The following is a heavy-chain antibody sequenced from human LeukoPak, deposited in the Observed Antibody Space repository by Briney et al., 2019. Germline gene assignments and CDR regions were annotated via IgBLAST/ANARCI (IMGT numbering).Heavy chain of an antibody. V-gene: IGHV4-4*07. D-gene: IGHD1-26*01. CDR3: ARRGIVGATFGYYYYMDV. CDR1: GGSISSYY. CDR2: IYTSGST. J-gene: IGHJ6*03. Sequence: SETLSLTCTVSGGSISSYYWSWIRQPAGKGLEWIGRIYTSGSTNYNPSLKSRVTISVDTSKNQFSLKLSSVTAADTAVYYCARRGIVGATFGYYYYMDVWGKGTTVTVSS.